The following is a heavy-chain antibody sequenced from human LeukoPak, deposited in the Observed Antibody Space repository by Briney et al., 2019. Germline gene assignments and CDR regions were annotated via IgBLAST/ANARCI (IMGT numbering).Heavy chain of an antibody. J-gene: IGHJ4*02. D-gene: IGHD2-15*01. CDR1: GYTFTTYD. Sequence: ASVKVSCKTSGYTFTTYDISWVRQAPGQGLEWLGWINTHTGDTKYAQKLQGRVTMTTDTSTSTAYMDLGSLGSDDTAVYYCARGPGGCSGGSGYHDYWGQGTLLTVSS. V-gene: IGHV1-18*01. CDR2: INTHTGDT. CDR3: ARGPGGCSGGSGYHDY.